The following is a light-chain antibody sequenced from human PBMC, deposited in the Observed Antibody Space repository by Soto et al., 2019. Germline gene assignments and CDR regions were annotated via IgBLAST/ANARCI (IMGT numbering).Light chain of an antibody. J-gene: IGKJ1*01. Sequence: DIQLTQSPSTLSGSLGDRATITCRASQTISSCLAWYQQKPGKAPKLLIYKASTIETGIPSRFSGSGSGTEFTLTISSLQPDDFATYYCQHCNSYSDAFGQGTKVEIK. CDR2: KAS. CDR1: QTISSC. CDR3: QHCNSYSDA. V-gene: IGKV1-5*03.